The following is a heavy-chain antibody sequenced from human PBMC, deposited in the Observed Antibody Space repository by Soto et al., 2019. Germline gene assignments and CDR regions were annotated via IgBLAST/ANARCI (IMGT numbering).Heavy chain of an antibody. CDR3: AKGGRQWLVTSDFNY. D-gene: IGHD6-19*01. Sequence: GGSLRLSCAASGFTFSSYWMHWVRQAPGKGLVWVSRINSDGSSTSYADSVKGRFTISRDNAKNTVSLEMTSLRAEDTAVYYCAKGGRQWLVTSDFNYWGQGA. CDR1: GFTFSSYW. CDR2: INSDGSST. J-gene: IGHJ4*02. V-gene: IGHV3-74*01.